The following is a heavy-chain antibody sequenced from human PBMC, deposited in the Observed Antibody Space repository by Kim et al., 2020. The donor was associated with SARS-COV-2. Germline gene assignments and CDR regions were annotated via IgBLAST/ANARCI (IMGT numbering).Heavy chain of an antibody. J-gene: IGHJ3*01. CDR1: GYTFTSYA. D-gene: IGHD2-15*01. CDR2: INAGNGNT. V-gene: IGHV1-3*01. Sequence: ASVKVSCKASGYTFTSYAMHWVRQAPGQSLEWMGWINAGNGNTKYSQKFQGRVTNTRDTSATTAYMELRSLTSEDTAIYYCARDPCSGGTCYSRPFDFWGQGTMVTVSS. CDR3: ARDPCSGGTCYSRPFDF.